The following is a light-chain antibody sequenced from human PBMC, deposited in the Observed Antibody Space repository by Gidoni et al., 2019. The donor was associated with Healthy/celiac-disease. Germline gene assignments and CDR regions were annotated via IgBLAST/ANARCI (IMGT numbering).Light chain of an antibody. Sequence: QSVLTQPPSVSGAPGHRVTISCTGSSSNIGAGYDVHWYQQLPGTAPKLLIYGNSNRPSGVPDRFSGSKSGTSASLAITGLQAEDEADYYCQSYDSSLSVHYVFGTGTKVTVL. CDR1: SSNIGAGYD. J-gene: IGLJ1*01. CDR3: QSYDSSLSVHYV. V-gene: IGLV1-40*01. CDR2: GNS.